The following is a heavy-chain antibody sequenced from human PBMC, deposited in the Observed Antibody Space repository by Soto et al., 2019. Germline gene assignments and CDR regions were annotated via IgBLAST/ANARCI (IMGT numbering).Heavy chain of an antibody. Sequence: GGSLRLSCTASGFXVSDTYVNWVRQAPGKGLEWVSVISNRGDTHYADSVRGRFSLSRDISDNTLHLQMNNLRGEDTAVYYCAREPRYCRGGSCSITGDAYDIWGQGTMVTVSS. J-gene: IGHJ3*02. CDR1: GFXVSDTY. D-gene: IGHD2-15*01. CDR3: AREPRYCRGGSCSITGDAYDI. CDR2: ISNRGDT. V-gene: IGHV3-66*01.